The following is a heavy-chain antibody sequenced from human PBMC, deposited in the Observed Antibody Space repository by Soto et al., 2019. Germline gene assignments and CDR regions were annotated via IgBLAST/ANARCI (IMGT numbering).Heavy chain of an antibody. CDR1: GYTFTSYG. J-gene: IGHJ4*02. D-gene: IGHD1-1*01. Sequence: QVHLVQSGAEVKKPGASVKVSCKGSGYTFTSYGITWVRQAPGQGLEWMGWISAHKGNTVYAQKLQGRVTVTRDTSKRTAYIELRSLRSDDTAVYYCARGRYGDYWGQGALVTASS. CDR2: ISAHKGNT. CDR3: ARGRYGDY. V-gene: IGHV1-18*01.